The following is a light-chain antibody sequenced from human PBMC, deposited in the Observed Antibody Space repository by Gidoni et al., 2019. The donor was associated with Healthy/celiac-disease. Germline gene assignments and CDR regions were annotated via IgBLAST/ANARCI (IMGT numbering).Light chain of an antibody. V-gene: IGKV3-15*01. CDR1: QSVSSN. Sequence: EIVMTQSPATLSVSPGERATLSCRASQSVSSNLAWYQQKPGQAPRLLIYGASTRATGIPARFSGSGSGTEFTLTISSLQSEDLAVYYCQQDNNWPLGFGGGTKVEIK. CDR3: QQDNNWPLG. CDR2: GAS. J-gene: IGKJ4*01.